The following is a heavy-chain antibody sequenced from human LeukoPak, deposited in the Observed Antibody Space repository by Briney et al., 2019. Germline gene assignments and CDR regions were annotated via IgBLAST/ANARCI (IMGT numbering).Heavy chain of an antibody. CDR1: GYTFTIYG. Sequence: ASVKVSCKTSGYTFTIYGISWVRQAPGQGLEWMGLISAYGNTNYAQNLQGRVTMTTDTSTSTAYMELRSLRSDDTAVYYCAREFGHCYGDNCFYFFDTWGQGFRVTVSS. J-gene: IGHJ4*02. D-gene: IGHD4-23*01. CDR3: AREFGHCYGDNCFYFFDT. CDR2: ISAYGNT. V-gene: IGHV1-18*01.